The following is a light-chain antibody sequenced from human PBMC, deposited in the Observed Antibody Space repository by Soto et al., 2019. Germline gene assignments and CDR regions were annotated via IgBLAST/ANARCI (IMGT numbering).Light chain of an antibody. CDR3: CSYARSSTYV. Sequence: QSVLTQPASVSGSPGQSITISCTGTSSDVGNYNLVSWYQQHPGKAPKLMIYEGSKRPSGVSNRFSGSKSGNTASLTISGLQAEDEAHYYCCSYARSSTYVFGTGTKVTV. V-gene: IGLV2-23*01. CDR1: SSDVGNYNL. J-gene: IGLJ1*01. CDR2: EGS.